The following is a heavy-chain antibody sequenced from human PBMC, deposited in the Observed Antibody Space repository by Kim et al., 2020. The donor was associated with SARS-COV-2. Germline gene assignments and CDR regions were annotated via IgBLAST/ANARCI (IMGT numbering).Heavy chain of an antibody. CDR2: ISGSGGST. Sequence: GGSLRLSCAASGFTFSSYAMSWVRQAPGKGLEWVSAISGSGGSTYYADSVKGRFTISRDNSKNTRYLQMNSLRAEDTAVYYCATDSSSWYGSHSYFDLWGRGTLVTVSS. CDR1: GFTFSSYA. D-gene: IGHD6-13*01. CDR3: ATDSSSWYGSHSYFDL. V-gene: IGHV3-23*01. J-gene: IGHJ2*01.